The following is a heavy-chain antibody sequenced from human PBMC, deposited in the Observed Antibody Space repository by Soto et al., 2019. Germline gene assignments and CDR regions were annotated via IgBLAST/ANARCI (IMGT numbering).Heavy chain of an antibody. CDR1: GFTFSSYS. CDR2: IISSSSTK. D-gene: IGHD1-26*01. Sequence: SLRLSCAASGFTFSSYSMNWVRQAPGKGLEWVSYIISSSSTKYYADSVKDRFTISRNNAKNSLYLQMNSLRAEDMAVYYCARVVISGSYLDYWGQGTLVTVSS. V-gene: IGHV3-48*01. CDR3: ARVVISGSYLDY. J-gene: IGHJ4*02.